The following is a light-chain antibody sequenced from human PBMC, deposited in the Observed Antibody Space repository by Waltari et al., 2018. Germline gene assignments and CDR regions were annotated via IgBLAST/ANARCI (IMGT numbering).Light chain of an antibody. CDR1: SSNIGNNY. V-gene: IGLV1-51*01. J-gene: IGLJ2*01. CDR3: GTWDSSLSAVV. CDR2: DNA. Sequence: QSVLTQPPSVSAAPGQKVTISCSGSSSNIGNNYVSWYQQLPGTAPKLLTNDNAKRPSGIPDRCSGSKSGTSATLGITGLQTGDEADYYCGTWDSSLSAVVFGGGTKLTVL.